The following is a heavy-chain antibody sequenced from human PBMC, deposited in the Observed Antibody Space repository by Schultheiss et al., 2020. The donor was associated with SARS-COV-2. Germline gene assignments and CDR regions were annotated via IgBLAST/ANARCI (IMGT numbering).Heavy chain of an antibody. CDR2: IYYSGST. CDR3: ARGRLRFGVATPRWFDP. CDR1: GGSISSGGYY. J-gene: IGHJ5*02. D-gene: IGHD3-3*01. V-gene: IGHV4-31*03. Sequence: SCTVSGGSISSGGYYWSWIRQHPGKGLEWIGYIYYSGSTYYNPSLKSRVTISVDRSKNQFSLKLSSVTAADTAVYYCARGRLRFGVATPRWFDPWGQGTLVTVSS.